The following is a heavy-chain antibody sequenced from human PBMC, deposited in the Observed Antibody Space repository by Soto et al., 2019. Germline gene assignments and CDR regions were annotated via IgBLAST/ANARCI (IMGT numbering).Heavy chain of an antibody. CDR3: ARVGSTIFHFAY. J-gene: IGHJ4*02. D-gene: IGHD3-3*01. CDR1: GYSFTDYK. CDR2: INPNSGGT. V-gene: IGHV1-2*04. Sequence: ASVKVSCKTSGYSFTDYKLHWVRQAPGQGLEWMGWINPNSGGTNYAQKIQGWVTMTRDTSISTAYMELSRLRSDDTAVYYCARVGSTIFHFAYRGQGTLVTVSS.